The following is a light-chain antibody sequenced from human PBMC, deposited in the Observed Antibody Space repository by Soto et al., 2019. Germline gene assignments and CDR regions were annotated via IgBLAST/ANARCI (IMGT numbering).Light chain of an antibody. CDR1: QTVLYSSNNKNY. V-gene: IGKV4-1*01. CDR3: QQYYSTPLT. CDR2: WAS. J-gene: IGKJ4*01. Sequence: DIVMTQSPDSLAVSLGARATINCKSSQTVLYSSNNKNYLTWYQQKPGQPHKLLIYWASTRESGVPDRFSGSGSGTDFTLTISSLQAEDVAIYSCQQYYSTPLTFGGGTKVEIK.